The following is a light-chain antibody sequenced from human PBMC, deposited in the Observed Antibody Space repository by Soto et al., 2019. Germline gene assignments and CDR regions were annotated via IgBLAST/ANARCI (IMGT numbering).Light chain of an antibody. Sequence: EIVFTQSPGTLSLSPGERATLCCRASQSVTSSYLVWYQQKPGQAPRLLIYGASNRATGIPDRFSGSGSGTDFTLTISRLEPEDFAVYYCQQYGSSPPLTFGGGTKVDIK. J-gene: IGKJ4*01. V-gene: IGKV3-20*01. CDR1: QSVTSSY. CDR3: QQYGSSPPLT. CDR2: GAS.